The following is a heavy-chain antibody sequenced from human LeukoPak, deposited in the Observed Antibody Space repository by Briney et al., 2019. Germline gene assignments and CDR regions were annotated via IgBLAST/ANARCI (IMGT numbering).Heavy chain of an antibody. V-gene: IGHV1-69*13. J-gene: IGHJ4*02. CDR1: GGTFSSYA. Sequence: GASVKVSCKASGGTFSSYAISWVRQAPGQGLEWMGGIIPIFGTANYAQKFQGRVTITADESTSTAYMELSSLRSEDTAVYYRASIPYYYDSSGLLFFDYWGQGTLVTVSS. CDR3: ASIPYYYDSSGLLFFDY. CDR2: IIPIFGTA. D-gene: IGHD3-22*01.